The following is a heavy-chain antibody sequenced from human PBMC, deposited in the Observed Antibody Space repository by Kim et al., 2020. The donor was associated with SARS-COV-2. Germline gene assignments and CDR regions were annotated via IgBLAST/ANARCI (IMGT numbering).Heavy chain of an antibody. CDR3: ARGRYGDYPPRRYFDL. CDR1: GGSFSGYY. Sequence: SETLSLACAVYGGSFSGYYWSWIRQPPGKGLEWIGEINHSGSTNYNPSLKSRVTISVDTSKNQFSLKLSSVTAADTAVYYCARGRYGDYPPRRYFDLWGRGTLVTVSS. CDR2: INHSGST. J-gene: IGHJ2*01. D-gene: IGHD4-17*01. V-gene: IGHV4-34*01.